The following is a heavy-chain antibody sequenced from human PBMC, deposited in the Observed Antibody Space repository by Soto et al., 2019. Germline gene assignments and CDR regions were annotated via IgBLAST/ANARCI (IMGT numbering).Heavy chain of an antibody. CDR3: ARDQRDILTGDYYYMDV. J-gene: IGHJ6*03. V-gene: IGHV3-53*04. CDR1: GFTVSSNY. Sequence: GGSLRLSCAASGFTVSSNYMSWVRQAPGKGLEWVSVIYSGGSTYYADSVKGRFTISRHNSKNTLYLQMNSLRAEDTAMYYCARDQRDILTGDYYYMDVWGKGTTVTVSS. CDR2: IYSGGST. D-gene: IGHD3-9*01.